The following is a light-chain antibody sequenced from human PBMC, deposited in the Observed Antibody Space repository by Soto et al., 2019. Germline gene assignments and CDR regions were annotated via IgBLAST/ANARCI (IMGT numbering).Light chain of an antibody. CDR1: QSVSATY. J-gene: IGKJ1*01. CDR3: QHYGTSTRT. Sequence: EIVLTQSPGTLSLSPGESATLSCRATQSVSATYLAWYQQKPGQAPRLLIYAASSRATDIPDRFSGSGSGTDFTLAISRLEPEDLVVYWCQHYGTSTRTFGQGTKV. CDR2: AAS. V-gene: IGKV3-20*01.